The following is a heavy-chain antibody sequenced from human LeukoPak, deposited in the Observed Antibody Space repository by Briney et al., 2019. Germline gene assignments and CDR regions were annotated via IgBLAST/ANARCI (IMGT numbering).Heavy chain of an antibody. V-gene: IGHV3-23*01. CDR2: ITGSGGTT. CDR1: GFTFGTYA. Sequence: GGSLRLSCAASGFTFGTYAMSWVRQVPGKGLEWVSAITGSGGTTYYGDSVKGRFTISRDNSKHTLYLQMNSLRAEDTAVYYCAKDGDYYDGESHFDFWGQGTLVTVSS. CDR3: AKDGDYYDGESHFDF. D-gene: IGHD3-22*01. J-gene: IGHJ4*02.